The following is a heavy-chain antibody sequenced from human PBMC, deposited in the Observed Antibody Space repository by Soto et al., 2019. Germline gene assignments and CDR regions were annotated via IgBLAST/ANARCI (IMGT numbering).Heavy chain of an antibody. J-gene: IGHJ4*02. Sequence: XATLSLTCTVSGGSINTFDGSWVRQPAGKGLGWIGRIFSSGSTSFNPSLESRVAMSVDTSKNHFSLNLSSVTAADMAVYYCAREGSYSAYNFAHGIQLWSFDFWGKGALVTVSS. CDR1: GGSINTFD. CDR2: IFSSGST. D-gene: IGHD5-12*01. V-gene: IGHV4-4*07. CDR3: AREGSYSAYNFAHGIQLWSFDF.